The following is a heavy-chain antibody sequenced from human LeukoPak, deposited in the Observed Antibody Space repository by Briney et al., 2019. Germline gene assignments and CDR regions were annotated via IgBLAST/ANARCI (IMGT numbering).Heavy chain of an antibody. CDR3: ARGYSSSWYMNWFDP. D-gene: IGHD6-13*01. V-gene: IGHV4-59*01. CDR1: GGSISSYY. CDR2: IYYSGST. J-gene: IGHJ5*02. Sequence: SETLSLTCTVSGGSISSYYWTWIRQPPGKGLEWIGYIYYSGSTNYNPSLKSRVTISVDTSKNQFSLKLSSVTAADTAVYYCARGYSSSWYMNWFDPWGQGTLVAVSS.